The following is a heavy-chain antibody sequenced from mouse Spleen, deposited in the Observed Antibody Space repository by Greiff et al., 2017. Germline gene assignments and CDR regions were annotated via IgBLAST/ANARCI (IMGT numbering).Heavy chain of an antibody. D-gene: IGHD2-1*01. CDR3: ARGGDGNYYWYFDV. CDR2: IYPRSGNT. J-gene: IGHJ1*01. V-gene: IGHV1-81*01. Sequence: QVQLQQSGAELARPGASVKLSCKASGYTFTSYGISWVKQRTGQGLEWIGEIYPRSGNTYYNEKFKGKATLTADKSSSTAYMELRSLTSEDSAVYFCARGGDGNYYWYFDVWGAGTTVTVSS. CDR1: GYTFTSYG.